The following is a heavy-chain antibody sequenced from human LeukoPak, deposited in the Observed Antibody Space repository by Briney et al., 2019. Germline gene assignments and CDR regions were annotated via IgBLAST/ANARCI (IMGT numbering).Heavy chain of an antibody. Sequence: PGGSLRLSCAASGFTFSSYAMSWARQAPGKGLEWVSALSDSGGSTYYADSVKGRFTISRDNSKNTLYLQMNSLRAEDTAVYYCARDDPGHYYDSSGYYYYGMDVWGQGTTVTVSS. CDR1: GFTFSSYA. V-gene: IGHV3-23*01. J-gene: IGHJ6*02. D-gene: IGHD3-22*01. CDR3: ARDDPGHYYDSSGYYYYGMDV. CDR2: LSDSGGST.